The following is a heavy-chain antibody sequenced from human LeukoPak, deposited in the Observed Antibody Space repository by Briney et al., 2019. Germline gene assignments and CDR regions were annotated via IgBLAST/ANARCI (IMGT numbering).Heavy chain of an antibody. CDR1: GFTFNSYA. CDR2: ITGLGTV. J-gene: IGHJ4*02. V-gene: IGHV3-23*01. Sequence: PGGSLRLSCVASGFTFNSYAMSWVRQAPGKGLEWVSAITGLGTVDNAGSVRGRFTISRDNSKSTLLLQMDSLKPEDTATYYCARRRYESSGHFDYWGRGALVTVSS. D-gene: IGHD3-22*01. CDR3: ARRRYESSGHFDY.